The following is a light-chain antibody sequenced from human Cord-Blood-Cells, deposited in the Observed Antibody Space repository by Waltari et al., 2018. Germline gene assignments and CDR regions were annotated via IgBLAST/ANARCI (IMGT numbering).Light chain of an antibody. V-gene: IGKV3-11*01. J-gene: IGKJ4*01. CDR3: QQRSNWPPLT. Sequence: EIVLTQSPATLSLSPGARATLSCRASQSVSSYLAWYQQKPGQAPRLLIYDASNRATGIPARFSVSGSGTDFTLTISSLEPEDFAVYYCQQRSNWPPLTFGGGTKVEIK. CDR2: DAS. CDR1: QSVSSY.